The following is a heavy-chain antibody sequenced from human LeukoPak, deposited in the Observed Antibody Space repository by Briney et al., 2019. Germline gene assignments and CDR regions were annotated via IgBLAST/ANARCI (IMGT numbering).Heavy chain of an antibody. D-gene: IGHD6-13*01. Sequence: GGSLRLSCAASEINVTTNYMTWIRRAPGKGLEWVSLIYGDNAAYYAESVRGRFIISRDSLKNTLFLQMNSLRTEDTAVYYCVSSTGQQFIPYDYWGHGTHVTVSS. J-gene: IGHJ4*01. CDR1: EINVTTNY. V-gene: IGHV3-66*02. CDR2: IYGDNAA. CDR3: VSSTGQQFIPYDY.